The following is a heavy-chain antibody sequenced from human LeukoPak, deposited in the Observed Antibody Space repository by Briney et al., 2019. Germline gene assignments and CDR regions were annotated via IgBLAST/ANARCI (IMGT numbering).Heavy chain of an antibody. V-gene: IGHV3-53*01. D-gene: IGHD3-10*01. J-gene: IGHJ4*02. CDR1: GFTFSSYA. CDR3: ARAFSGSYPIYYFDY. CDR2: IYSGGST. Sequence: GGSLRLSCAASGFTFSSYAMSWVRHAPGKGLEGVSVIYSGGSTYYADSVKGRVTISRDNSKNTLYFQMNSLRAEDTAVYYCARAFSGSYPIYYFDYWGQGTLVTVSS.